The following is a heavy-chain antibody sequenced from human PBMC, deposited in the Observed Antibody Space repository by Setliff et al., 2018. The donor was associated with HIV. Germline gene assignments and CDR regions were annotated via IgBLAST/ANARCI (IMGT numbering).Heavy chain of an antibody. Sequence: PSETLSLTCTVSGGSISTCGYYWSWIRQHPGKGLEWIGYIYNSGGTYYNPSLKSRITMSIDTSKNQFSLKLYSVTAADTAVYFCARASRWGSIPFDYWGQGTLVTVS. CDR3: ARASRWGSIPFDY. CDR1: GGSISTCGYY. D-gene: IGHD2-21*01. J-gene: IGHJ4*02. V-gene: IGHV4-31*03. CDR2: IYNSGGT.